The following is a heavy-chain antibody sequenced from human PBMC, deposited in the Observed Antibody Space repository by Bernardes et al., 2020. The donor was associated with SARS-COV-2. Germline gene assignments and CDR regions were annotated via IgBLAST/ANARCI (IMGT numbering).Heavy chain of an antibody. CDR1: GFTFSRYW. V-gene: IGHV3-74*01. D-gene: IGHD3-22*01. Sequence: GGSLRLSCAASGFTFSRYWMHWVRQAPGKGLVWVSRINSDGSSTNYADSVKGRFPISRDNAKNTLYVQMNSLRAEDTAVYYCARAEPPRWLLQRRYYYGMDVWGQGTTVTVSS. CDR2: INSDGSST. CDR3: ARAEPPRWLLQRRYYYGMDV. J-gene: IGHJ6*02.